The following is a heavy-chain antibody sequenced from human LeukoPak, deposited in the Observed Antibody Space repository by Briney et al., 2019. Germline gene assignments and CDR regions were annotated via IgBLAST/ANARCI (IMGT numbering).Heavy chain of an antibody. J-gene: IGHJ4*02. CDR3: ARDRVDIVEDY. Sequence: PGGSLRLSCAASGFTFSSYAMHWVRQAPGKGLEYVSAISSNGGSTYYANSVKGRFTISRDNSKNTLYLQMGSLRAEDTAVYYCARDRVDIVEDYWGQGTLVTVSS. D-gene: IGHD2-15*01. CDR2: ISSNGGST. CDR1: GFTFSSYA. V-gene: IGHV3-64*01.